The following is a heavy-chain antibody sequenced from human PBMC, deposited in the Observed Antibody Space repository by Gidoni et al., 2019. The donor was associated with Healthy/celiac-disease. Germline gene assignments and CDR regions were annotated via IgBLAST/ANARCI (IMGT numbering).Heavy chain of an antibody. J-gene: IGHJ4*02. CDR3: ASVGYCSSTSCYPHS. CDR1: GASISSYY. CDR2: IYYSGST. D-gene: IGHD2-2*01. Sequence: QVQLQESGPGLVKPSEPLSLTCTVPGASISSYYWSWIRQPPGKGLEWIGYIYYSGSTNYNPSLKSRVTISVDTSKNQFSLKLSSVTAADTAVYYCASVGYCSSTSCYPHSWGQGTLVTVSS. V-gene: IGHV4-59*01.